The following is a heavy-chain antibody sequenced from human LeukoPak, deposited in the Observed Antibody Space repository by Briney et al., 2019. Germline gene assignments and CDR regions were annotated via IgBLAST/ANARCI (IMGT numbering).Heavy chain of an antibody. D-gene: IGHD3-22*01. CDR3: VRELPPVVQYYFDY. V-gene: IGHV3-33*01. J-gene: IGHJ4*02. CDR1: GFTFSDYG. CDR2: IWYDGSNK. Sequence: GRSLRLSCAASGFTFSDYGMHWVRQAPGKGLEWVAVIWYDGSNKYYADSVKGRFTISRDNSRNTLYLQMISLRAEDTAVYYCVRELPPVVQYYFDYWGPGTLVTVSS.